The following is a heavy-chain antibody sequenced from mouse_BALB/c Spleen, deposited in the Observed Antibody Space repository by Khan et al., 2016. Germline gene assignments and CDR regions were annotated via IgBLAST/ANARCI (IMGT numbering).Heavy chain of an antibody. D-gene: IGHD6-1*01. J-gene: IGHJ2*01. Sequence: QVQLQQSGAELVRPGTSVKMSCKAAGYTSTNYWIGWVKQRHGHGLEGSGDIYPGGGNTNYNEKFKGKATLTAYTSSSSAYMHLRILSSLASAIYYCSTLIAYYFYYWVHVPTLTVSS. CDR2: IYPGGGNT. CDR3: STLIAYYFYY. V-gene: IGHV1-63*02. CDR1: GYTSTNYW.